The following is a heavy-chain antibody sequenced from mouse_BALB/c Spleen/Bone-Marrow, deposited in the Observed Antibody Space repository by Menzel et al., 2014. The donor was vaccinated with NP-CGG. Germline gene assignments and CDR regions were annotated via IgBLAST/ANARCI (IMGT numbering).Heavy chain of an antibody. CDR3: ARWLLRYYAMDD. CDR1: GYTFTSYW. CDR2: IDPSDGYT. J-gene: IGHJ4*01. D-gene: IGHD2-3*01. Sequence: VQLQQSGAELVKPGASVKLSCKASGYTFTSYWMHWVKQRPGQGLEWIGEIDPSDGYTNYNQKFKGKATLTVDKSSSTAYMQLSSLTSEDSAVYFCARWLLRYYAMDDWGQGTPVTVSS. V-gene: IGHV1-69*02.